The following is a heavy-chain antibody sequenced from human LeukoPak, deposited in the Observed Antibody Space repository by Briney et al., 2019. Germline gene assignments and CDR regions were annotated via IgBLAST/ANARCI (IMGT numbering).Heavy chain of an antibody. CDR3: ARLSYYDSSGYHNFDY. V-gene: IGHV5-51*01. Sequence: GESLKISCKGSGYSFTSYWIGWVRQMPGKGLEWMGIIYPGDSDTRYSPSFQGQVTISADKSISTAYLQWSSPKASDTAMYYCARLSYYDSSGYHNFDYWGQGTLVTVSS. D-gene: IGHD3-22*01. CDR2: IYPGDSDT. CDR1: GYSFTSYW. J-gene: IGHJ4*02.